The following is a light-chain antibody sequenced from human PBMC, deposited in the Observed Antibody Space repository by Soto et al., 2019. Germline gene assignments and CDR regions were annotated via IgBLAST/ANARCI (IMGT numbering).Light chain of an antibody. J-gene: IGKJ1*01. CDR3: QHYGYSQWT. CDR2: GVY. V-gene: IGKV3-20*01. Sequence: IVLTQSPGTLSLSPGERATLSCRASQTGNNNYLAWYQHKSGQAPRLLIYGVYTRASGIQDRFSGSGSGTEFTLTITRLEPEDSAVYFCQHYGYSQWTFGQGTKVDIK. CDR1: QTGNNNY.